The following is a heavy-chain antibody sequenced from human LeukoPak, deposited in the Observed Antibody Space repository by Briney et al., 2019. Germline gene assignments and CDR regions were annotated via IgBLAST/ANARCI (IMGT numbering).Heavy chain of an antibody. CDR1: GGSISSYY. CDR3: ARDGAASSGWYSWFDP. D-gene: IGHD6-19*01. J-gene: IGHJ5*02. Sequence: SETLSLTCTVSGGSISSYYWSWIRQPPGKGLEWIGYIYYSGSTNYNPSLKSRVTISVDTSKNQFSLKLSSVTAADTAVYYCARDGAASSGWYSWFDPWGQGTLVTVSS. CDR2: IYYSGST. V-gene: IGHV4-59*01.